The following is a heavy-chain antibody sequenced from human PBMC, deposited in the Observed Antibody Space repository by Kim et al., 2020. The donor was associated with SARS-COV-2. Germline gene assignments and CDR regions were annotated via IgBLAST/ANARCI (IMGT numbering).Heavy chain of an antibody. CDR2: IKQDGSDK. CDR3: ARNSERSSSWPDVFDC. D-gene: IGHD1-26*01. V-gene: IGHV3-7*01. J-gene: IGHJ4*02. CDR1: GFTFSGYW. Sequence: GGSLRLSCTASGFTFSGYWMSWVRQAPGKGLEWVANIKQDGSDKHYVDSVKGRFTISRDNAKNSVYLQMNSLRGEDTAVYYCARNSERSSSWPDVFDCWGQGSLVTVSS.